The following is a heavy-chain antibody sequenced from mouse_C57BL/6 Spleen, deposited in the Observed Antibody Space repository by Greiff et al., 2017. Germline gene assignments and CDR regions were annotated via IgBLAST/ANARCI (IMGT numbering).Heavy chain of an antibody. CDR1: GFSFNTYA. D-gene: IGHD1-1*02. CDR2: IRSKSNNYAT. Sequence: EVKLVESGGGLVQPKGSLKLSCAASGFSFNTYAMNWVRQAPGKGLEWVARIRSKSNNYATSYADSVKDRFTIASDDSESMLYLQMYNLKTEDTAMFYCVRDCGGALDHGGKGTSVTVSS. J-gene: IGHJ4*01. V-gene: IGHV10-1*01. CDR3: VRDCGGALDH.